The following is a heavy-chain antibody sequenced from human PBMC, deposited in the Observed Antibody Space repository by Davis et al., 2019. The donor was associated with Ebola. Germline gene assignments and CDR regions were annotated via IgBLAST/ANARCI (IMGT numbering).Heavy chain of an antibody. CDR3: ARDYDIFTPYFDY. D-gene: IGHD3-9*01. CDR1: GFTFSNAW. V-gene: IGHV3-7*01. Sequence: PGGSLRLSCAASGFTFSNAWMSWVRQAPGKGLEWVANIKQDGSEKYYVDSVKGRFTISRDNAKNSLYLQMNSLRAEDTAVYYCARDYDIFTPYFDYWGQGTLVTVSS. CDR2: IKQDGSEK. J-gene: IGHJ4*02.